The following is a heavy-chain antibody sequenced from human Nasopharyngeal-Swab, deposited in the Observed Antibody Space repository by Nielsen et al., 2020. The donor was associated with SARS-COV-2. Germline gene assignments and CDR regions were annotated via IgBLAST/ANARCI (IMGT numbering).Heavy chain of an antibody. CDR1: GFTFSDYC. Sequence: GESLKIPCAASGFTFSDYCMSWIRQAPGKGLEWVSYISSSSSYTNYADSVKGRFTISRDNAKNSLYLQMNSLRAEDTAVYYCARVAWDIVVVVAAGAPDYWGQGTLVTVSS. V-gene: IGHV3-11*05. J-gene: IGHJ4*02. D-gene: IGHD2-15*01. CDR3: ARVAWDIVVVVAAGAPDY. CDR2: ISSSSSYT.